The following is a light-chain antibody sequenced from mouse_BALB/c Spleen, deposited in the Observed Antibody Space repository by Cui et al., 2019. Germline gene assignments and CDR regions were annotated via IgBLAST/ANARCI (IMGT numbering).Light chain of an antibody. V-gene: IGKV4-55*01. CDR3: QQWSSYPLT. Sequence: QIVLTQSPAIMSASPGEKVTMTCSASSSVSYMYWYQQKPGSSPRLLIYDTSNLASGVPDRFSGSGSGTSYSLTISRMEAEDAATYYCQQWSSYPLTFGAGTKLELK. CDR2: DTS. J-gene: IGKJ5*01. CDR1: SSVSY.